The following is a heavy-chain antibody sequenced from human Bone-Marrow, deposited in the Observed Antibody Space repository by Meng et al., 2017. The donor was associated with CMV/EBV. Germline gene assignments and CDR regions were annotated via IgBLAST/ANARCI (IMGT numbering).Heavy chain of an antibody. CDR3: AKDREFLGYCSSTSCYKGGFDP. Sequence: GGSLRLSCAASGFTFSSYGMHWVRQAPGKGLEWVAFIRYDGSNKYYADSVKGRFTISRDNSKNTLYLQMNSLRAEDTAVYYCAKDREFLGYCSSTSCYKGGFDPWDQGTLVTVSS. V-gene: IGHV3-30*02. CDR1: GFTFSSYG. J-gene: IGHJ5*02. D-gene: IGHD2-2*02. CDR2: IRYDGSNK.